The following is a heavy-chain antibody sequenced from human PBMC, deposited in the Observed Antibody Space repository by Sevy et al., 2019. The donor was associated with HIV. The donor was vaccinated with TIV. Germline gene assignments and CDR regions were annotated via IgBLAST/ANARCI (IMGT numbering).Heavy chain of an antibody. V-gene: IGHV4-61*02. CDR2: IYTSGST. D-gene: IGHD6-19*01. J-gene: IGHJ4*02. CDR3: AGRIAVAAFDY. CDR1: GGSFSSSSYY. Sequence: SETLSLTCTVSGGSFSSSSYYWNWIRQPAGRGLQWIGRIYTSGSTNYNPSLKSRVTMSVDTSKNQFSLKLSSVTAADTAVYYCAGRIAVAAFDYWGQGNLVTVSS.